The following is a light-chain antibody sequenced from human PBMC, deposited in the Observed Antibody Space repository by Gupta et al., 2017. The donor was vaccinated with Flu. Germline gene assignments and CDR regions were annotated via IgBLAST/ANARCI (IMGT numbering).Light chain of an antibody. CDR3: HQYGVSPQA. Sequence: EIVLTQSPDTLSLSPGERVTLSCRASQSVSDSSLAWYQQKLGQAPRLLISGASNRATGIPDRFRGSGSGTDFTLTISRLEPEDFAVFYCHQYGVSPQAFGQGTKVEVK. CDR2: GAS. V-gene: IGKV3-20*01. CDR1: QSVSDSS. J-gene: IGKJ1*01.